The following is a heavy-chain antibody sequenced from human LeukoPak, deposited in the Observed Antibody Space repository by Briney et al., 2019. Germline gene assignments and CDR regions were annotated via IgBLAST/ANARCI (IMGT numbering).Heavy chain of an antibody. Sequence: ATVKVSCKASGYTFTTYYMHWVRQAPGQGLEWMGIINPSVGSTNYAQKSQGRVTMTRDTSTSTVYMELSSLRSEDMAVYYCARAHSNYEEYYYGMDVWGQGTTVTVSS. V-gene: IGHV1-46*01. CDR3: ARAHSNYEEYYYGMDV. D-gene: IGHD4-11*01. CDR2: INPSVGST. J-gene: IGHJ6*02. CDR1: GYTFTTYY.